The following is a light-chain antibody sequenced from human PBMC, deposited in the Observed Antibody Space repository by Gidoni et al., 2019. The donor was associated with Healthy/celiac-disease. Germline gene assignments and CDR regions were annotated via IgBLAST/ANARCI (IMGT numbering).Light chain of an antibody. Sequence: QSALTQPASVSGSPGQSTTISCTSTSSDVGGYNYVSWYQQHPGKAPKLMIYDVSNRPSGVSNRFSGSKSGNTASLTISGLQAEDEADYYGSTYTSSSTLGVFGGGTKLSVL. V-gene: IGLV2-14*01. CDR1: SSDVGGYNY. CDR2: DVS. CDR3: STYTSSSTLGV. J-gene: IGLJ3*02.